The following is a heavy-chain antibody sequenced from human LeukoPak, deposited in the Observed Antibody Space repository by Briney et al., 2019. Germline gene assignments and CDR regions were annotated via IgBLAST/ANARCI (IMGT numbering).Heavy chain of an antibody. V-gene: IGHV4-34*01. Sequence: SETLSLTCAVYGGSFSGYYWSWIRQPPGKGLEWIGEINHSGSTNYNPSLKSRVTISVDTSKNQFSLKLSSVTAADTAVYYCARGSSSGWPYYFDYWGQGTLVTVSS. CDR3: ARGSSSGWPYYFDY. CDR2: INHSGST. J-gene: IGHJ4*02. CDR1: GGSFSGYY. D-gene: IGHD6-19*01.